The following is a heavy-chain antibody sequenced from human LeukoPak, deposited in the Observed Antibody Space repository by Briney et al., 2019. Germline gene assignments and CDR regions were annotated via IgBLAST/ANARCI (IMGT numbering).Heavy chain of an antibody. CDR2: VAGGGGST. Sequence: GGSLRLSCAASGFTFSGYPMSWVRQAPGKGLEWVSTVAGGGGSTFYADSVKGRCTISRDNSKNTLYLQMNTLRAEDTAVYHCANRVAALNYYFHYRGQGTLVTVSS. CDR1: GFTFSGYP. V-gene: IGHV3-23*01. J-gene: IGHJ4*02. CDR3: ANRVAALNYYFHY.